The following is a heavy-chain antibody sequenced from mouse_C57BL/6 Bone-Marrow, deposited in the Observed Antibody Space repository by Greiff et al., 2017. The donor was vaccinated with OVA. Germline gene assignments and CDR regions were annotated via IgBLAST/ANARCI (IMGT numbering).Heavy chain of an antibody. CDR2: ISNGGGST. D-gene: IGHD2-4*01. V-gene: IGHV5-12*01. CDR1: GFTFSDYY. J-gene: IGHJ4*01. Sequence: EVQLQESGGGLVQPGGSLKLSCAASGFTFSDYYMYWVRQTPEKRLEWVAYISNGGGSTYYPDTVKGRFTISRDNAKNTLYLQMSRLKSEDTAMYYCARRDDYDGAPYAMDYWGQGTSVTVSS. CDR3: ARRDDYDGAPYAMDY.